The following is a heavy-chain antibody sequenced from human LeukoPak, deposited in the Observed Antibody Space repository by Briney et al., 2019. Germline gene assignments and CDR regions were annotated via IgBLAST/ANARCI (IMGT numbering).Heavy chain of an antibody. D-gene: IGHD3-10*01. CDR1: GFTFRAYS. J-gene: IGHJ4*02. CDR3: ARGYGSGPGEYFDY. V-gene: IGHV3-21*01. Sequence: GGSLRLSCAASGFTFRAYSMNWVRQAPGKGLEWVSTISSISHYIYYADSVKGRFTISRDNARNSLYLQMNSLRAEDTAVYYCARGYGSGPGEYFDYWGQGTLVTVSS. CDR2: ISSISHYI.